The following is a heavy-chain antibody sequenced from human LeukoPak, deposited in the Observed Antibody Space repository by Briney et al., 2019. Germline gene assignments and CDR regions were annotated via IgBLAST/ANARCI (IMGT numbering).Heavy chain of an antibody. Sequence: GGSVSLFYGASGFNLSRYGMLWVRQAPGRGGEGVAFIRYDGNNKYYTDSVKGRFTISRDNSKNTLYLQMNSLRAEDTAVYHCAKVRWELTSDAFDIWGQGTMVTVSS. CDR3: AKVRWELTSDAFDI. CDR2: IRYDGNNK. V-gene: IGHV3-30*02. CDR1: GFNLSRYG. J-gene: IGHJ3*02. D-gene: IGHD4-23*01.